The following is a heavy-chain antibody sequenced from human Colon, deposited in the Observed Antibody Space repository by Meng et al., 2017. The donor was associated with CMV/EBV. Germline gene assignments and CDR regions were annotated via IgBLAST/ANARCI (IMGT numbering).Heavy chain of an antibody. D-gene: IGHD2-2*01. CDR3: ARTPPRIVDVPGSANWLDA. J-gene: IGHJ5*02. V-gene: IGHV3-48*03. Sequence: GESLKISCAASGSTFSSYEMNWVRQAPGKGLEWVSRIGDSGTTIYYADSVQGRFTISRANSKASLYLQMNSLRGDDTGVYYCARTPPRIVDVPGSANWLDAWGQGTLVIVSS. CDR1: GSTFSSYE. CDR2: IGDSGTTI.